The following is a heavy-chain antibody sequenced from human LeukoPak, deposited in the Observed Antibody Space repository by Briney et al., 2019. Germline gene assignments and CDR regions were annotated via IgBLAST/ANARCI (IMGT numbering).Heavy chain of an antibody. CDR2: ISGSGGST. J-gene: IGHJ4*02. CDR1: GFTFSTYA. CDR3: VKDRCDRTTCPEV. V-gene: IGHV3-23*01. D-gene: IGHD2-2*01. Sequence: GGSLRLSCTASGFTFSTYAMSWVRQAPGEGLEWVSGISGSGGSTYYTDSVKGRFTISRDNSKNTLHLQMSSLRAEDTALYYCVKDRCDRTTCPEVWGQGTLVTVSS.